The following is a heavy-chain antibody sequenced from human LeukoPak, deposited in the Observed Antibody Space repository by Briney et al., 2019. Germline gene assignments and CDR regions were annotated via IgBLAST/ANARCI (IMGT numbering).Heavy chain of an antibody. CDR3: ARTLWTDDLPSY. J-gene: IGHJ4*02. Sequence: SETLSLTCSVSGYSISSGYCWGWIRQPPGKGLEWIGSMCHSGSTYDNPSLKGRVTLSRDTSKNQFSLKLSAMTAADTAVYYCARTLWTDDLPSYWGQGTLVTVSS. V-gene: IGHV4-38-2*02. D-gene: IGHD3-10*01. CDR1: GYSISSGYC. CDR2: MCHSGST.